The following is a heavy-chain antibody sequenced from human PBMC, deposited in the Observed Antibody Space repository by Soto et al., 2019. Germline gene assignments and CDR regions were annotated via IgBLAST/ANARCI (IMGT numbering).Heavy chain of an antibody. V-gene: IGHV3-66*01. D-gene: IGHD3-10*01. J-gene: IGHJ6*02. Sequence: EVQLVESGGGLVQPGGSLRLSCAASGFTVSSNYMSWVRQAPGKGLGWVSVIYSGGSTYYADSVKGRFTISRDNSKNTLNLQMNSLRAEDTAVYYGARDRVYYGSGSYYILNYYYGMDVWGQGTTVTVSS. CDR2: IYSGGST. CDR3: ARDRVYYGSGSYYILNYYYGMDV. CDR1: GFTVSSNY.